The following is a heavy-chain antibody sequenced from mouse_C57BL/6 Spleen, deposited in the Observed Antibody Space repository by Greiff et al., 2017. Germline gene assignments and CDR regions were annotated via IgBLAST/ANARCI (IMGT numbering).Heavy chain of an antibody. CDR1: GYTFTSYW. CDR3: ARGKPDGMDY. V-gene: IGHV1-50*01. CDR2: IDPSDSYT. Sequence: QVQLQQPGAELVKPGASVKLSCKASGYTFTSYWMQWVKQRPGQGLEWIGEIDPSDSYTNYNQKFKGKATLTVDTSSSTAYMQLSSLTSEDSAVYYGARGKPDGMDYWGQGTSVTVSS. J-gene: IGHJ4*01.